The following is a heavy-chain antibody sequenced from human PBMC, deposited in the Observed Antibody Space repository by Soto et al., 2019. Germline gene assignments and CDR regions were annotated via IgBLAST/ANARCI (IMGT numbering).Heavy chain of an antibody. CDR2: IYHGGST. CDR1: GGSISSANW. CDR3: ARLSFSYGVDV. J-gene: IGHJ6*02. V-gene: IGHV4-4*02. Sequence: SETLSLTCAVSGGSISSANWWTWVRQPPGKGLGWIGEIYHGGSTSYNPSLKSRVTLSLDKFKNHFSLNLTSVTAADTAVYYCARLSFSYGVDVWGQGTTVTVSS.